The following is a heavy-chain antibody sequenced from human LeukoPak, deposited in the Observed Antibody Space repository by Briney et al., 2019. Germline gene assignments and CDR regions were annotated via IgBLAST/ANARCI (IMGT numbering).Heavy chain of an antibody. V-gene: IGHV4-39*07. J-gene: IGHJ6*03. Sequence: SETLSHTCTVSGGSISSSSYYWGWIRQPPGKGLEWIGSIYYSGSTYYNPSLKSRVTISVDTSKNQFSLKLSSVTAADTAVYYCARQHYGSGSYWDYYYYYMDVWGKGTTVTVSS. D-gene: IGHD3-10*01. CDR2: IYYSGST. CDR3: ARQHYGSGSYWDYYYYYMDV. CDR1: GGSISSSSYY.